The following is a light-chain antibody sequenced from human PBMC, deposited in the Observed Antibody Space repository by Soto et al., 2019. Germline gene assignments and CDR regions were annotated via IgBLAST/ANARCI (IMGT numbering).Light chain of an antibody. CDR3: GTWDSSLSTVV. CDR1: TSNIGDNY. J-gene: IGLJ3*02. Sequence: QSVLTQPPSVSAAPGQKVTISCSGSTSNIGDNYVYWYQQLTGTAPKLLIYDNNNRPSGIPDRFSGSKSGASATLGSTGLQTGDEADYYCGTWDSSLSTVVFGGGTKLTVL. CDR2: DNN. V-gene: IGLV1-51*01.